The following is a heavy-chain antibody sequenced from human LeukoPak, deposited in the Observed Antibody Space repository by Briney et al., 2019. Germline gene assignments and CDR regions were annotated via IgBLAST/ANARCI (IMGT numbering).Heavy chain of an antibody. CDR2: INWNSGSI. CDR1: GFTFDNYA. Sequence: GGSLRLSCAASGFTFDNYAMNWVRQAPGKGLEWVSGINWNSGSIGYADSVKGRFTISRDNAKNSLYLQMNSLRAEDTALYYCAKGRGYSYGYLADYWGQGTLVTVSS. D-gene: IGHD5-18*01. CDR3: AKGRGYSYGYLADY. J-gene: IGHJ4*02. V-gene: IGHV3-9*01.